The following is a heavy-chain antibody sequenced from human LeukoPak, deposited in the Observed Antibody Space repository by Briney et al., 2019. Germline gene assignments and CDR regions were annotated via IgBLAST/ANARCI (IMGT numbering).Heavy chain of an antibody. CDR1: GFTFSSYA. D-gene: IGHD6-19*01. CDR3: ARDGGAVAALDY. J-gene: IGHJ4*02. CDR2: ISSSSSYI. V-gene: IGHV3-21*01. Sequence: GGSLRLSCAASGFTFSSYAMHWVRQAPGKGLEWVSSISSSSSYIYYADSVKGRFTISRDNAKNSLYLQMNSLRAEDTAVYYCARDGGAVAALDYWGQGTLVTVSS.